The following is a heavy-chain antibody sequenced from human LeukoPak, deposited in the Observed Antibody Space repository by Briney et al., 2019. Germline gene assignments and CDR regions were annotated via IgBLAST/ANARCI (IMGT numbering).Heavy chain of an antibody. V-gene: IGHV4-4*02. CDR1: GGSISSSNW. J-gene: IGHJ4*02. CDR2: IYHSGST. D-gene: IGHD1-26*01. CDR3: ATHEEGARLYYFDY. Sequence: SETLSLTCAVSGGSISSSNWWSWVRQPPGKGLEWIGEIYHSGSTNYNPSLKSRVTISVDKSKNQFSLKLSSVTAADTAVCYCATHEEGARLYYFDYWGQGTLVTVSS.